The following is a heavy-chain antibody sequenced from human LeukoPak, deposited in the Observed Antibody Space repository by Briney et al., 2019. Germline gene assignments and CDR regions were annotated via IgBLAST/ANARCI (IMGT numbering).Heavy chain of an antibody. V-gene: IGHV3-33*01. CDR3: AREVEAEREFDY. CDR2: IWYDGSNK. CDR1: GFTFSSYG. J-gene: IGHJ4*02. Sequence: QPGRSLRLSCAASGFTFSSYGMHWVRQAPSKGLEWVAVIWYDGSNKYYADSVKGRFTISRDNSKNTLYLQMNSLRAEDTAVYYCAREVEAEREFDYWGQGTLVTVSS.